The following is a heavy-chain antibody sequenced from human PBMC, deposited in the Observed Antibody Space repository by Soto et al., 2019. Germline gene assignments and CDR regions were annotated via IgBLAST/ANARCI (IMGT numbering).Heavy chain of an antibody. CDR1: GGSISSSSYY. CDR2: IYYSGST. J-gene: IGHJ4*02. D-gene: IGHD5-18*01. V-gene: IGHV4-39*01. CDR3: ARLNVDTAMVTGLTNFEY. Sequence: PSETLSLTCTVSGGSISSSSYYWGWIRQPPGKGLEWIGSIYYSGSTYYNPSLKSRVTISVDTSKNQFSLKLSSVTAADTAVYYCARLNVDTAMVTGLTNFEYWGQGTLVTVSS.